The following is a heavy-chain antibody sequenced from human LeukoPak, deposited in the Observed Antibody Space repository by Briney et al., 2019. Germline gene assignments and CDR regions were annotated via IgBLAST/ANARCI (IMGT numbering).Heavy chain of an antibody. J-gene: IGHJ6*02. D-gene: IGHD6-13*01. CDR1: GFTFNSYA. CDR3: ARGDAIAAAGTLGDFYGMDV. V-gene: IGHV3-23*01. Sequence: GGSLRLSCAASGFTFNSYAVSWVRQAPGKGLEWVSGISGSGGSTYYADSVKGRFTVSSDNSKNTLYLQMNSLRAEDTAVYYCARGDAIAAAGTLGDFYGMDVWGQGTTVTVSS. CDR2: ISGSGGST.